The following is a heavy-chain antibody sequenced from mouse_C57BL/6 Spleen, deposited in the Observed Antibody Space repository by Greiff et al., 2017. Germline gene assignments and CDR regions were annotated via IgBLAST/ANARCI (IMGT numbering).Heavy chain of an antibody. Sequence: ESGPGLVKPSQSLSLTCSVTGYSITSGYYWNWIRQFPGNKLEWMGYISYDGSNNYNPSLKNRISITRDTSKNQFFLKLNSVTTEDTATYYGAGGITAVVEGLYYAMDYWGQGTSVTVSS. V-gene: IGHV3-6*01. J-gene: IGHJ4*01. CDR3: AGGITAVVEGLYYAMDY. D-gene: IGHD1-1*01. CDR2: ISYDGSN. CDR1: GYSITSGYY.